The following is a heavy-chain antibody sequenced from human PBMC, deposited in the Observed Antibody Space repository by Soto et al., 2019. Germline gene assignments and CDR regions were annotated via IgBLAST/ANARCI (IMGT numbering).Heavy chain of an antibody. V-gene: IGHV3-66*01. CDR1: GXIFSTYW. Sequence: GGSLRLSCAASGXIFSTYWMSWVRQAPEKGLEWVSVIFSGGSTYYADSVKGRFTISRDNSKNTLYLQMNSLRAEDTAVYYCARDRCPLDYWGQGTLVTVSS. D-gene: IGHD4-17*01. CDR3: ARDRCPLDY. J-gene: IGHJ4*02. CDR2: IFSGGST.